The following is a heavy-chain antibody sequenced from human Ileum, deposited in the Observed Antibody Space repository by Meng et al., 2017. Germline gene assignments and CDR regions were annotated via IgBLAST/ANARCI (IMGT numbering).Heavy chain of an antibody. CDR2: IYLAGSP. V-gene: IGHV4-4*02. CDR3: VRHGGKYFDS. Sequence: QVALQGSGPGRVGPSGTLSLTCTVSGGSKSSSLYWSWVRQSPGKGLEWIGQIYLAGSPNYNPSPESRVTISVDKSKNQFSLRLTSVTAADTAIFYCVRHGGKYFDSWGQGTLVTVSS. CDR1: GGSKSSSLY. J-gene: IGHJ4*02. D-gene: IGHD2-15*01.